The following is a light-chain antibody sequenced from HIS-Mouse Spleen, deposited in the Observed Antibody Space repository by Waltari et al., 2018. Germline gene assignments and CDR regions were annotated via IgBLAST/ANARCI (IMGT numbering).Light chain of an antibody. CDR1: SSDVGSYNL. CDR3: CSDAGSSTWV. Sequence: QSALTQPASVSGSPGQSITISCTGTSSDVGSYNLVSWYQQHPGKAPKLMIYEGSKRPSVVHNRVSGSKSGNTACLTISGLQAEDEADYYCCSDAGSSTWVFGGGTKLTVL. CDR2: EGS. V-gene: IGLV2-23*01. J-gene: IGLJ3*02.